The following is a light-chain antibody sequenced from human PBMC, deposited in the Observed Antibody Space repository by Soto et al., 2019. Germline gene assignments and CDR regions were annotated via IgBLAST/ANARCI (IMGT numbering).Light chain of an antibody. Sequence: EIVLTQSPGTLSLSPGERATLSCRASESVSDNYLAWYQQRSGQAPRLVIYGASSRASAVPDRFSGSGSGADFTLTISRLEPGDFAVYYGQQYGSSPLTFGGGTKVVIK. V-gene: IGKV3-20*01. CDR1: ESVSDNY. CDR2: GAS. CDR3: QQYGSSPLT. J-gene: IGKJ4*01.